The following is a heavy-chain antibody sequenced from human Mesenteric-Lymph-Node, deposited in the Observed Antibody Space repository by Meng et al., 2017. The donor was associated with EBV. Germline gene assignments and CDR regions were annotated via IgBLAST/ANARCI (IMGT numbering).Heavy chain of an antibody. D-gene: IGHD2-2*01. J-gene: IGHJ4*02. V-gene: IGHV3-21*02. CDR1: GFTFSSYK. CDR3: ARFSSTSEVDY. CDR2: ISSTSYYI. Sequence: EVQLVESGGGXVKPGGSLRLSCAASGFTFSSYKMHWVRQAPGKGLEWVSSISSTSYYIYYADSVQGRFTISRDNAENSLYLQMNSLRAEDTAVYYCARFSSTSEVDYWGQGTLVTVSS.